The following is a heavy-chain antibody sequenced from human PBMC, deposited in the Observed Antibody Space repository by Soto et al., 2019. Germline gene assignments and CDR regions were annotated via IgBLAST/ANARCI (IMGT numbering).Heavy chain of an antibody. Sequence: QVQLVESGGGVVQPGRSLRLSCAASGFTFSSYGMHWVRQAPGQGLEWVAVISYDGSNKYYADSVKGRFTISRDNSKNTLYLQMNSVRAEDTAVYYCAKDRDIAAAFHYYYYYGMDVWGQGTTVTVSS. CDR1: GFTFSSYG. D-gene: IGHD6-13*01. CDR2: ISYDGSNK. J-gene: IGHJ6*02. V-gene: IGHV3-30*18. CDR3: AKDRDIAAAFHYYYYYGMDV.